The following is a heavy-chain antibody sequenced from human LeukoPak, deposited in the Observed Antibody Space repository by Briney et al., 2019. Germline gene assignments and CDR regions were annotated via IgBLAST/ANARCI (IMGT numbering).Heavy chain of an antibody. Sequence: SETLSLTCTVSGGSISSNSYYWGWIRQPPGKGLKWIGSIYYSGSTNYNPSLKSRDTISVDTSKNQFSLRLSSVTAADTAVYYCARERRDGYKVYFDYWGQGTLVTVSS. CDR2: IYYSGST. J-gene: IGHJ4*02. V-gene: IGHV4-39*07. D-gene: IGHD5-24*01. CDR1: GGSISSNSYY. CDR3: ARERRDGYKVYFDY.